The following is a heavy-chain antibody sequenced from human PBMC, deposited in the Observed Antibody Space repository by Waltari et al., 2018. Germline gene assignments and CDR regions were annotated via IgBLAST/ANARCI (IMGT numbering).Heavy chain of an antibody. Sequence: QITLKESGPTLVNPTQTLTLTCTLSGVSLSTYGVGVGWNRQPPGKAPEWLALIYWNEDKYYRPSLKSRLTITKDTSKNQVVLTMTNMDPVDTATYCCAHRRTRETAGTDFDYWGQGTLVTVSS. CDR1: GVSLSTYGVG. CDR2: IYWNEDK. V-gene: IGHV2-5*01. D-gene: IGHD1-1*01. J-gene: IGHJ4*02. CDR3: AHRRTRETAGTDFDY.